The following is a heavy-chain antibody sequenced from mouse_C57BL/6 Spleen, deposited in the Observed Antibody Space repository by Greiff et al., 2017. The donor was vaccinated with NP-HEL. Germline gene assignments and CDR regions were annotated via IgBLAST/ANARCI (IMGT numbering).Heavy chain of an antibody. Sequence: VQLQQSGLELVKPGASVKISCKASGYTFTDYYINWVKQRPGQGPVWIGWIFPGSGSTYYNEKFKGKVTITVDKSSSTAYMLLSSLTSEDSAVYFCAFYYYGSSYWYFDVWGTGTTVTVSS. V-gene: IGHV1-75*01. CDR2: IFPGSGST. D-gene: IGHD1-1*01. J-gene: IGHJ1*03. CDR3: AFYYYGSSYWYFDV. CDR1: GYTFTDYY.